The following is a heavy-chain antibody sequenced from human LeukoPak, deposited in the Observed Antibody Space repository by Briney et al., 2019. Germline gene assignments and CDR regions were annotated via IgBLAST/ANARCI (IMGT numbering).Heavy chain of an antibody. CDR2: IKQDGSEK. CDR1: GFTFSSYW. D-gene: IGHD5-18*01. J-gene: IGHJ4*02. V-gene: IGHV3-7*01. CDR3: ARKGYSYLVYYFDY. Sequence: GGSLRLSCAVSGFTFSSYWMSWVRQAPGKGLEWVSYIKQDGSEKYYVDSVKGRFTISRDNAKNSLYLQMNSLRAEDTAVYYCARKGYSYLVYYFDYWGQGTLVTVSS.